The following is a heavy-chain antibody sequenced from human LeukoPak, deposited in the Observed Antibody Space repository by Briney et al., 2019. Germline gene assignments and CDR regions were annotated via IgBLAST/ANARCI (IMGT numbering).Heavy chain of an antibody. V-gene: IGHV4-39*07. D-gene: IGHD4-17*01. J-gene: IGHJ3*02. CDR1: GGSISSSTYY. CDR2: ITYSGST. CDR3: ASATTVYDAFDI. Sequence: SETLSLTCTVSGGSISSSTYYWAWIRQSPGKGLEWIGSITYSGSTYYNPSLESRVTISVDTSKNQFSLKLSSVTAADTAVYYCASATTVYDAFDIWGQGTMVTVSS.